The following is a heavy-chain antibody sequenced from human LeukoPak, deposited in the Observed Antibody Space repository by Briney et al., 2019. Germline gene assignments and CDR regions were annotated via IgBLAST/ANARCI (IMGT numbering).Heavy chain of an antibody. V-gene: IGHV3-74*01. CDR3: AKGPSGSYYPGYFDY. J-gene: IGHJ4*02. CDR2: IKSDGGT. CDR1: GFTFSRYW. Sequence: GGSLRLSCAASGFTFSRYWMHWVRQAPGKGLVWVSRIKSDGGTNYADSVKGRFTISRDNSKNMLYLQMNSLRAEDTAVYYCAKGPSGSYYPGYFDYWGQGTLVAVSS. D-gene: IGHD1-26*01.